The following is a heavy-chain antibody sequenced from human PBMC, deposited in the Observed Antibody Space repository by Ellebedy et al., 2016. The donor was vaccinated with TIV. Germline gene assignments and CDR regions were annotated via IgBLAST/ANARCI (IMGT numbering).Heavy chain of an antibody. Sequence: GGSLRLSXAASGFTVSSNYMSWVRQAPGKGLEWVSVIYSGGSTYYADSVKGRFTISRDNSKNTLYLQMNSLRAEDTAVDYCASLTRPLDYWGQGTLVTVSS. V-gene: IGHV3-53*01. D-gene: IGHD3-3*01. CDR3: ASLTRPLDY. CDR1: GFTVSSNY. CDR2: IYSGGST. J-gene: IGHJ4*02.